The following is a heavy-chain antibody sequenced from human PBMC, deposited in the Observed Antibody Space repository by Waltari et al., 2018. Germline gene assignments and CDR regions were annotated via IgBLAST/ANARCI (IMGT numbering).Heavy chain of an antibody. CDR1: GGSFSGYP. Sequence: QVQLQQWGAGLLKPSETLSLTCAVYGGSFSGYPWSWIRQPPGKGLEWIGEINHSGSTNYNPSLKSRVTISVDTSKNQFSLKLSSVTAADTAVYYCARGNWGRWFDPWGQGTLVTVSS. J-gene: IGHJ5*02. CDR3: ARGNWGRWFDP. D-gene: IGHD7-27*01. V-gene: IGHV4-34*01. CDR2: INHSGST.